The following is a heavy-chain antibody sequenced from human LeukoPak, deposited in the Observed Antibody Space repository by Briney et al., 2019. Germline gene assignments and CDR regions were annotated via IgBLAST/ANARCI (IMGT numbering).Heavy chain of an antibody. V-gene: IGHV3-7*03. Sequence: PGGSLRLSCTASEFTFSNYAMSWVRQAPGKGLEWVANIKQDGSEKNYVDSVKGRFTISRDNAMNSVYLQMNSLRAEDTAVYYCASVRVGGQGTLVTVSS. CDR3: ASVRV. D-gene: IGHD2-15*01. J-gene: IGHJ4*02. CDR1: EFTFSNYA. CDR2: IKQDGSEK.